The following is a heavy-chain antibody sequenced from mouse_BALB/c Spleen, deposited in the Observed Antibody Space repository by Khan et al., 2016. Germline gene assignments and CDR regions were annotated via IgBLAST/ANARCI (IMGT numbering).Heavy chain of an antibody. Sequence: EVKLLESGPSLVKPSQTLSLTCSVTGDSITSGYWNWIRKFPGNKLEYMGYISYSGSTYYNPSLTSRISSTPDSCKNQYDLQLNSVTTEDTATYYCASMVTTYYFDYWGQGTTLTVSS. CDR3: ASMVTTYYFDY. CDR1: GDSITSGY. V-gene: IGHV3-8*02. CDR2: ISYSGST. J-gene: IGHJ2*01. D-gene: IGHD2-1*01.